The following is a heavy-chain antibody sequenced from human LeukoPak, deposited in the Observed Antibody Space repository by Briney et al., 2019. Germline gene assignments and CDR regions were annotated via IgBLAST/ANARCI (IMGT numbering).Heavy chain of an antibody. D-gene: IGHD2/OR15-2a*01. CDR3: ARELIEDQNWFDP. J-gene: IGHJ5*02. CDR2: LNPHSGVT. Sequence: GASVKVSCKASGYTFTDYFIHWVRQAPGQGLEWMGWLNPHSGVTKYAQKFQGRVTMTRDTSISTAYMDLGGLKSDDTAVYFCARELIEDQNWFDPWGQGTLVTVSS. V-gene: IGHV1-2*02. CDR1: GYTFTDYF.